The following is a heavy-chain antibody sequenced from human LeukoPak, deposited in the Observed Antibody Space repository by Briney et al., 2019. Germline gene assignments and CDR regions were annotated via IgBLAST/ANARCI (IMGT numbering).Heavy chain of an antibody. D-gene: IGHD3-16*01. V-gene: IGHV3-48*01. Sequence: PGGSLRLSCAASGFTFSSYSMNWVRQAPGKGLEWVSYISGSSSTIYYADSVKGRFTISRDNSKNTLYLQMNSLRAEDTAVYYCARDGGYWGQGTLVTVSS. CDR1: GFTFSSYS. J-gene: IGHJ4*02. CDR2: ISGSSSTI. CDR3: ARDGGY.